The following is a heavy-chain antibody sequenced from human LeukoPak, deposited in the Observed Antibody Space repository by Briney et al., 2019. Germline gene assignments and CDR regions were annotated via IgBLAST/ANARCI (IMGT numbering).Heavy chain of an antibody. CDR3: AKKGDPHLLPVL. J-gene: IGHJ4*02. Sequence: GGSLRLSCAASGFTFSNYGMHWVRQAPGKGLEWVAVIWYDGNNKYYGDSVKGRFTISRDNSKNTLYLQMNSLRAEDTAVYYCAKKGDPHLLPVLWGQGTLVTVSS. D-gene: IGHD3-16*01. CDR1: GFTFSNYG. V-gene: IGHV3-33*06. CDR2: IWYDGNNK.